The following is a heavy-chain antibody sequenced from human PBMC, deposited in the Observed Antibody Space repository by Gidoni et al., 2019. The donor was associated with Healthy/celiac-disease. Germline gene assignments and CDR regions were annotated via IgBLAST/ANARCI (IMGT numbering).Heavy chain of an antibody. V-gene: IGHV3-21*01. CDR2: ISSSSSYI. CDR1: GFTFSSYS. J-gene: IGHJ4*02. D-gene: IGHD2-15*01. Sequence: EVQLVESGGGLVKPGGSLRLSCAASGFTFSSYSMNWVRQAPGKGLEWVSSISSSSSYIYYADSVKGRFTISRDNAKNSLYLQMNSLRAEDTAVYYCASRSHSGFDYWGQGTLVTVSS. CDR3: ASRSHSGFDY.